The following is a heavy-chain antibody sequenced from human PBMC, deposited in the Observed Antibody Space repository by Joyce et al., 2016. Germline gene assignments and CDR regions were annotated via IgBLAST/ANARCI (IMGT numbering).Heavy chain of an antibody. D-gene: IGHD3-10*01. CDR2: IFSSGST. Sequence: QVQLQESGPGLVKPSETLSLTCSVSGGSVSSGNYYWTWIRQPPGKGLEWIGYIFSSGSTNYNPSLKRRVTISVDTSKNQFFLKLSSLTPADTAVYFCARGNYYGSGSYFYWGQGALVTVSS. CDR3: ARGNYYGSGSYFY. V-gene: IGHV4-61*01. J-gene: IGHJ4*02. CDR1: GGSVSSGNYY.